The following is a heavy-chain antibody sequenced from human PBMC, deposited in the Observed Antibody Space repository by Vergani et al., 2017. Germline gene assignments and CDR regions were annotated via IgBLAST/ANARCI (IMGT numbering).Heavy chain of an antibody. V-gene: IGHV4-34*01. J-gene: IGHJ5*02. Sequence: QVQLQESGPGLVKPSETLSLTCAVYGGSFSGYYWSWIRQPPGKGLEWIGEINHSGSTNYNPSLKSRVTISVDTSKNQFSLKLSSVTAADTAVYYCARGRLVLLWFGESNPNWFDPWGQGTLVTVSS. CDR2: INHSGST. D-gene: IGHD3-10*01. CDR1: GGSFSGYY. CDR3: ARGRLVLLWFGESNPNWFDP.